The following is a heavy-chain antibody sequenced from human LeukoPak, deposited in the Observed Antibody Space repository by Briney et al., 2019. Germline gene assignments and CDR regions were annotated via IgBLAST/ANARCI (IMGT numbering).Heavy chain of an antibody. V-gene: IGHV3-23*01. CDR1: RFTFSSYA. CDR2: ISGSGGST. J-gene: IGHJ4*02. Sequence: AGGSLRLSCAASRFTFSSYAMSWVRQAPGKGLEWVSAISGSGGSTYYADSVKGRFTISRDNSKNTLYLQMNSLRAEDTAVYYYAKDVGYDILTGYYSYASDYWGQGTLVTVSS. CDR3: AKDVGYDILTGYYSYASDY. D-gene: IGHD3-9*01.